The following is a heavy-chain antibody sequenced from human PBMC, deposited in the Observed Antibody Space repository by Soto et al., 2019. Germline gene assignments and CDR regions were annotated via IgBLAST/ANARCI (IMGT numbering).Heavy chain of an antibody. CDR1: GFTFSSYD. Sequence: VQLVESGGGLVQPGGSLRLSCAASGFTFSSYDMHWVRQATGKGLEWVSAIGTAGDTYYPGSVKGRFTISRENAKNSLYLQMNSLRAGDTAVYYCARVWAVASEGDWYFDLWGRGTLVTVSS. D-gene: IGHD6-19*01. CDR3: ARVWAVASEGDWYFDL. CDR2: IGTAGDT. V-gene: IGHV3-13*01. J-gene: IGHJ2*01.